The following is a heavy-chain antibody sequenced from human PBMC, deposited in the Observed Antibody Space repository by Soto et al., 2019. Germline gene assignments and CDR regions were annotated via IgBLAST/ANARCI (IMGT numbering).Heavy chain of an antibody. D-gene: IGHD6-13*01. CDR2: SSNYNGNT. V-gene: IGHV1-18*01. CDR3: ARGPPGYSSSWYDY. CDR1: GYTFSDYG. J-gene: IGHJ4*02. Sequence: GASVKVSCQASGYTFSDYGISWVRQANGQGLEWVGWSSNYNGNTNYAQKVQGRVTITTDKSTRTAYMELRSLRSDDTAVYYCARGPPGYSSSWYDYWGQGTLVTVSS.